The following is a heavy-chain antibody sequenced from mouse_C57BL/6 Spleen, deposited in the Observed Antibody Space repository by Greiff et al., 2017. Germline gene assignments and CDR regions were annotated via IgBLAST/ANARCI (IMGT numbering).Heavy chain of an antibody. CDR2: IDPSDSET. CDR3: AREGSSYYAMDY. D-gene: IGHD1-1*01. V-gene: IGHV1-52*01. Sequence: QVHVKQPGAELVRPGSSVKLSCKASGYTFTSYWMHWVKQRPIQGLEWIGNIDPSDSETHYNQKFKDKATLTVDKSSSTAYMQLSSLTSEDSAVYYCAREGSSYYAMDYWGQGTSVTVSS. J-gene: IGHJ4*01. CDR1: GYTFTSYW.